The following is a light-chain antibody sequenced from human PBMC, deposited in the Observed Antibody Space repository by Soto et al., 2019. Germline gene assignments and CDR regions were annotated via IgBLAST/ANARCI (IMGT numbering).Light chain of an antibody. J-gene: IGLJ2*01. V-gene: IGLV2-14*01. Sequence: QSALTQPASVSGSPGQSITISCTGTSSDVGGYNYVSWYQQHPGKAPKLMIYDVSNRPSGVSNRFSGSKSGNTASLIVSGLQAEDEADYYCSSYTSSSTLVVFGGGTKLNVL. CDR3: SSYTSSSTLVV. CDR2: DVS. CDR1: SSDVGGYNY.